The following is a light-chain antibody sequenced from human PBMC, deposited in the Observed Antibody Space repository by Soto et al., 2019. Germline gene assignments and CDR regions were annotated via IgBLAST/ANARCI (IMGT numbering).Light chain of an antibody. CDR1: QSVSSSY. V-gene: IGKV3-20*01. CDR3: QQYGSSPSWT. Sequence: EIVLTQSPGTLSLSPGERATLSCRASQSVSSSYLAWYQQKPGQAPRLLIYGASSRATVIPDRFSGSGSGTDFTLPISRLEPEDFSVYYCQQYGSSPSWTFGQGTKVEIK. CDR2: GAS. J-gene: IGKJ1*01.